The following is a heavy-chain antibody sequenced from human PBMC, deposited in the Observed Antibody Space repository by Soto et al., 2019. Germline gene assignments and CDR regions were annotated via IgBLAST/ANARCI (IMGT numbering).Heavy chain of an antibody. D-gene: IGHD3-10*01. CDR3: ARALTDAEGFGYYYGIDV. Sequence: QVQLQESGPGLVKPSGTLSLTCAVSGDSSSSRNWWSWVRQPPGKGLEWIGEIYHSGSTNYNPSLKSRITISVDKSKNQFSLKLTSMTAADTAVYYCARALTDAEGFGYYYGIDVRGQGTTVTVSS. V-gene: IGHV4-4*02. J-gene: IGHJ6*02. CDR1: GDSSSSRNW. CDR2: IYHSGST.